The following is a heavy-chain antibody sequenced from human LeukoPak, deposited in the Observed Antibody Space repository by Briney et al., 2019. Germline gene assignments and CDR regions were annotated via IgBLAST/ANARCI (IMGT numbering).Heavy chain of an antibody. Sequence: SETLSLTCAVYGGSFSGYYWSWIRQPPGKGLEWIGEINHSGSTNYNPSLKSRVTISVDTSKNQFSLKLSSVTAADTAVYYCARRGAWIAAAGSYGVDYWGQGTLVTVSS. CDR2: INHSGST. CDR3: ARRGAWIAAAGSYGVDY. CDR1: GGSFSGYY. J-gene: IGHJ4*02. V-gene: IGHV4-34*01. D-gene: IGHD6-13*01.